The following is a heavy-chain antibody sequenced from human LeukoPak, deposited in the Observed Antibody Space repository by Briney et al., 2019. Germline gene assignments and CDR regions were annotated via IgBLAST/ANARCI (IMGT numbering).Heavy chain of an antibody. CDR3: ARGERWLVRAIDY. D-gene: IGHD6-19*01. V-gene: IGHV1-2*06. J-gene: IGHJ4*02. CDR1: GYTFTGYY. CDR2: INPNSGGT. Sequence: ASVKVSCKGSGYTFTGYYMHWVRQAPGQGLEWMGRINPNSGGTNYAQKFQGRVTMTRDTSISTAYMELSRLRSDDTAVYYCARGERWLVRAIDYWGQGTLVTVSS.